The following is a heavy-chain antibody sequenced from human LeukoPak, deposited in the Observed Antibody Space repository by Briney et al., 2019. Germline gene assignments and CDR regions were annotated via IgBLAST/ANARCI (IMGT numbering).Heavy chain of an antibody. V-gene: IGHV1-69*04. D-gene: IGHD4-11*01. CDR2: IIPIFGIA. J-gene: IGHJ5*02. CDR3: AREVVTTNRNWFDH. Sequence: GASVKVSCKASGGTFSSYAISWVRQAPGQGLEWMGRIIPIFGIANYAQKFQGRVTITADKSTSTAYMELSSLRSEDTAVYYCAREVVTTNRNWFDHWGQGTLVTVSS. CDR1: GGTFSSYA.